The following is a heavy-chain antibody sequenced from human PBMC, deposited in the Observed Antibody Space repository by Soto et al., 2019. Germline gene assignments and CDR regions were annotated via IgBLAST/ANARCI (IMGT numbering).Heavy chain of an antibody. V-gene: IGHV3-30*18. CDR1: GFIFSNYG. Sequence: GGSLRLSCAASGFIFSNYGMHWVRLPPGKGLEWVAVITYDGSYKYYADSVKGRFTISRDNSKNTLSLQMNSLRPEDTAVYYCVKDKSRYDFWSGYYHFDYWGQGNLVNVS. CDR2: ITYDGSYK. D-gene: IGHD3-3*01. J-gene: IGHJ4*02. CDR3: VKDKSRYDFWSGYYHFDY.